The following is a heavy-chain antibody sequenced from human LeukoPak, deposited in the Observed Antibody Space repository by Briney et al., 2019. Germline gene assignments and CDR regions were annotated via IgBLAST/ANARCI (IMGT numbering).Heavy chain of an antibody. J-gene: IGHJ5*02. V-gene: IGHV4-59*06. CDR2: IYYSGST. CDR3: AKTAYPSLGYWRCGSCFT. CDR1: GGFISGYY. Sequence: SETLSLTCTVSGGFISGYYWSWIRQPAGKGLEWIGYIYYSGSTYYNPSLKSRVTISVDTSKNQFSLKLSSVTAADTAVYYCAKTAYPSLGYWRCGSCFTWGQGTLVTVSS. D-gene: IGHD2-15*01.